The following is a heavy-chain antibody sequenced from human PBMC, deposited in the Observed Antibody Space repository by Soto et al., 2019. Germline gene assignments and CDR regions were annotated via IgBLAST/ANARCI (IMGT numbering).Heavy chain of an antibody. V-gene: IGHV1-24*01. CDR2: FDPRDGEA. J-gene: IGHJ6*02. CDR1: GYTLTELF. CDR3: ATVLPGSSVDYSPYYYYGMDL. D-gene: IGHD2-15*01. Sequence: AASVKVSCKVSGYTLTELFIHWVRQAPGKGLEWMGGFDPRDGEAIYAQQFQGRVTVTEDTSTDTAYMELSSLRSADTAVYYCATVLPGSSVDYSPYYYYGMDLWGQGTTVTVSS.